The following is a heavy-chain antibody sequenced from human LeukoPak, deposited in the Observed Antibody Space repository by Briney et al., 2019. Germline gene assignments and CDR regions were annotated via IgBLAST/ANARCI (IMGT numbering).Heavy chain of an antibody. V-gene: IGHV3-23*01. CDR3: AKGTSSSCYSAPNY. CDR1: GVTFSSYA. Sequence: GSLRLSCAASGVTFSSYAMNWVGQAPGKGLEWVSAICSNDNNTYYANSVKGRFTISRDNSKNTLSLQLNSLRAEDTAVYYCAKGTSSSCYSAPNYWGQGTLVTVSS. J-gene: IGHJ4*02. D-gene: IGHD2-15*01. CDR2: ICSNDNNT.